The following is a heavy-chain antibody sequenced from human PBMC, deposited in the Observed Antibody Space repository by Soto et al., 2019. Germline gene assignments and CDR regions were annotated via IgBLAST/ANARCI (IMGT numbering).Heavy chain of an antibody. J-gene: IGHJ5*02. CDR2: INHSGST. Sequence: SETLSLTCAVYGGSFSGYYWSWIRQPPGKGLEWIGEINHSGSTNYNPSLKSRVTISVDTSKNQFSLKLSSVTAADTAVYYCARNYYGSGSYWFDPWGQGTLVTVSS. CDR1: GGSFSGYY. D-gene: IGHD3-10*01. V-gene: IGHV4-34*01. CDR3: ARNYYGSGSYWFDP.